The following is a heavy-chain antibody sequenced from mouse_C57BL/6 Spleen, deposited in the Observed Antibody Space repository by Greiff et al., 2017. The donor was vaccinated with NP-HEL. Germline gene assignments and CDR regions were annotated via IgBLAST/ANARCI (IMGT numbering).Heavy chain of an antibody. CDR1: GFNITDYY. CDR2: IDPEDGET. D-gene: IGHD1-1*01. CDR3: ARRDSSYEYAMDY. J-gene: IGHJ4*01. V-gene: IGHV14-2*01. Sequence: VQLQQSGAELVKPGASVKLSCTASGFNITDYYMHWVKQRTEQGLEWIGRIDPEDGETKYASKFQGKATITADTSSNTAYLQLSSLTSEDTAVYYCARRDSSYEYAMDYWGQGTSVTVSS.